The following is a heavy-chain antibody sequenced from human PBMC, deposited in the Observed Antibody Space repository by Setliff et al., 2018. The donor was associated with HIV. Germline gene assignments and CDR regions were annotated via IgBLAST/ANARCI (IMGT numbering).Heavy chain of an antibody. CDR1: GFTLSTYG. V-gene: IGHV3-30*02. J-gene: IGHJ4*02. D-gene: IGHD3-22*01. CDR2: VHYNGNDK. Sequence: GSLRLSCATSGFTLSTYGMHWVRQAPGKGLEWVARVHYNGNDKYYADSVKGRFTMSRDNSKNTLYLQMNSLRAEDTAVYYCAKDHKGYYYDSSGYHYEGVDYWGQGTLVTVSS. CDR3: AKDHKGYYYDSSGYHYEGVDY.